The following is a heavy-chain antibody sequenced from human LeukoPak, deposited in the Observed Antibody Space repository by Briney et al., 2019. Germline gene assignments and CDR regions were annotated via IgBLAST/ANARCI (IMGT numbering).Heavy chain of an antibody. CDR2: ISYDGSNK. V-gene: IGHV3-30*03. CDR1: GFTFSSYG. CDR3: ARGRDIVVVLAAFDI. D-gene: IGHD2-2*01. Sequence: PGGSLRLSCAASGFTFSSYGMHWVRQAPGQGLEWVAVISYDGSNKYYADSVKGRFTISRDNSKNTLYLQMNSLRAEDTAVYYCARGRDIVVVLAAFDIWGQGTMVTVSS. J-gene: IGHJ3*02.